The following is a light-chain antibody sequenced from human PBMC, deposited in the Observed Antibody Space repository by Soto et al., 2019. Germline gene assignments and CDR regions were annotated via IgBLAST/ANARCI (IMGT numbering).Light chain of an antibody. J-gene: IGKJ4*01. CDR2: RAS. CDR1: QDINRY. V-gene: IGKV1-9*01. CDR3: HQVDSYPLT. Sequence: IQLTQSPSFLSASVGDRVTITCRASQDINRYVAWYQQKSGQAPKLLIYRASNLQRGVPSRFSGSGSGTDFTLTISNLQPEDFATYPCHQVDSYPLTFGGGTKLEIK.